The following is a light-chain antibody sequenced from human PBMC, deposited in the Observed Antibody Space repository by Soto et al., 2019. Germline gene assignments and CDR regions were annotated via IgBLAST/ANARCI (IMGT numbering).Light chain of an antibody. CDR2: EVS. CDR3: SSYTSSNTWV. CDR1: SSDVGGYNY. Sequence: QSALTQPASVSGSPGQSITVSCTGTSSDVGGYNYVSWYQQHPGKAPKLMIYEVSNRPSGLSNRFSGSKSGSTASLTISGLQAEDEADYYCSSYTSSNTWVFGGGTKLTVL. V-gene: IGLV2-14*01. J-gene: IGLJ2*01.